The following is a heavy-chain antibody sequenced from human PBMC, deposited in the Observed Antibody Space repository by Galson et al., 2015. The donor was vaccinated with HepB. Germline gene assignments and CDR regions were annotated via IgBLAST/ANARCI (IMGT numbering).Heavy chain of an antibody. CDR3: AKTFSSSWYWSGNWFDP. CDR1: GFTFSSYA. D-gene: IGHD6-13*01. V-gene: IGHV3-23*01. CDR2: ISGSGGST. J-gene: IGHJ5*02. Sequence: SLRLSCAASGFTFSSYAMSWVRQAPGKGLEWVSAISGSGGSTYYADSVKGRFTISRDNSKNTLYLQMNSLRAEDTAVYYCAKTFSSSWYWSGNWFDPWGQGTLVTVSS.